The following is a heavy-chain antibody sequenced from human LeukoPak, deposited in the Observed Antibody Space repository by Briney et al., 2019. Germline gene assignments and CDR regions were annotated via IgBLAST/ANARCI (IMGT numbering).Heavy chain of an antibody. CDR3: TRSVSGSYPIVH. D-gene: IGHD1-26*01. CDR2: IYSDGST. J-gene: IGHJ4*02. Sequence: GGSLRLSCAASGFTFSSYWMHWVRQAPGKGLVWVSIIYSDGSTYYADSVRGRFSISRDNSKNTVYLQMNSLRAEDTAVYYCTRSVSGSYPIVHWGQGTLVTVSS. V-gene: IGHV3-53*01. CDR1: GFTFSSYW.